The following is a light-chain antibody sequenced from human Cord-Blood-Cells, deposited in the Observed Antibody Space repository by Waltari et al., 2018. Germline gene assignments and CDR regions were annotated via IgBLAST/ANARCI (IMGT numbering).Light chain of an antibody. Sequence: QSALTQPASVSGSPGQSITISCTGTSSVGGSYNLVSWYQQHPGKAPKLMIYEGSKRPSGVSTRLSGSKSGNTATLTISRLQAYDEADYYCCSYAGTSTVVFCGGTKLTVL. J-gene: IGLJ2*01. V-gene: IGLV2-23*01. CDR3: CSYAGTSTVV. CDR1: SSVGGSYNL. CDR2: EGS.